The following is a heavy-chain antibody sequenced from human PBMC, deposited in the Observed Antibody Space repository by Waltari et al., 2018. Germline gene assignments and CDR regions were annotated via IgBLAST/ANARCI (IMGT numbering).Heavy chain of an antibody. D-gene: IGHD6-13*01. CDR3: ARPWPGRAAAAPYYFDS. CDR2: INPDSGDT. J-gene: IGHJ4*02. V-gene: IGHV1-2*02. CDR1: GYAFTGYY. Sequence: QVQLVQSGTEVKKPGASVTVSCKASGYAFTGYYLHWLRQAPGQGLEWMGWINPDSGDTNCTQKFQGRVTMTRDTSINTAYMQLSGLRSDDTAVYYCARPWPGRAAAAPYYFDSWGQGTMAIVSS.